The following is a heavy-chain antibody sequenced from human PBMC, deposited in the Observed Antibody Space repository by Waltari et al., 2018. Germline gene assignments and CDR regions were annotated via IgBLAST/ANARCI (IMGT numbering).Heavy chain of an antibody. Sequence: QVQLQESGPGLVKPSATLSLTCAVSGSSISSGYSWGWIRQPPGKGLEWIGSIYHSGSTYYNPSLKSRVTISVDTSKNQFSLKLSSVTAADTAVYYCARLTPPQLLRWGQGTLVTVSS. V-gene: IGHV4-38-2*01. J-gene: IGHJ4*02. D-gene: IGHD5-18*01. CDR3: ARLTPPQLLR. CDR2: IYHSGST. CDR1: GSSISSGYS.